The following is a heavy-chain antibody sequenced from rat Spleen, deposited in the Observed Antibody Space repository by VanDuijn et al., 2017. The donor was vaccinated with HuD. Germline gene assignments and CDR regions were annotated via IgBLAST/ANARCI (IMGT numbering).Heavy chain of an antibody. D-gene: IGHD3-1*01. Sequence: QVQVKESGPGLVQPSQTLSLTCTVSGFSLTSDGVSWVRQPPGKGLEWIAAVSSGGNTYYDSTLKSRLSISRNTSKSQVFLKMNSLQTEDTAMYFCASGPQGALDAWGQGASVTVSS. J-gene: IGHJ4*01. CDR1: GFSLTSDG. CDR2: VSSGGNT. CDR3: ASGPQGALDA. V-gene: IGHV2S12*01.